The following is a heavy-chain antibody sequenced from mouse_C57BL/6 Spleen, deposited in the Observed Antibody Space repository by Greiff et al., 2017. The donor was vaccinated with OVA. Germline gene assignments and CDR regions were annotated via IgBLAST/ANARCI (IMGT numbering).Heavy chain of an antibody. V-gene: IGHV14-3*01. D-gene: IGHD4-1*01. CDR2: IDPANGNT. J-gene: IGHJ4*01. Sequence: EVQGVESVAELVRPGASVKLSCTASGFNIKNTYMHWVKQRPEQGLEWIGRIDPANGNTKYAPKFQGKATITADTSSNTAYLQLSSLTSEDTAIDYCALNWDDYAMDYWGQGTSVTVSS. CDR3: ALNWDDYAMDY. CDR1: GFNIKNTY.